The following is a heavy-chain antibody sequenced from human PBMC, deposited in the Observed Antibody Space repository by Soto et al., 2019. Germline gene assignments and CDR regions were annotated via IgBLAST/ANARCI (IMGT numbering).Heavy chain of an antibody. CDR1: GYTFTSYG. J-gene: IGHJ4*02. V-gene: IGHV1-18*01. CDR2: ISAYNGNT. CDR3: AIIPRGQQLVDY. D-gene: IGHD6-13*01. Sequence: ASVKVSCKASGYTFTSYGISWVRQAPGQGLEWMGWISAYNGNTNYAQKLQGRVTMTTDTSTSTAYMELRSLRSDDTAVYYCAIIPRGQQLVDYWGQGTLVTVSS.